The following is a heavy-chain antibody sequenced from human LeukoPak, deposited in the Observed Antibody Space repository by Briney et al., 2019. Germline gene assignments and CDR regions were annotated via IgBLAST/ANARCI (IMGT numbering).Heavy chain of an antibody. CDR3: AKEGPTRALDT. CDR1: GFTFSSYG. CDR2: IRYDGKDK. J-gene: IGHJ3*02. V-gene: IGHV3-30*02. Sequence: GGSLRLSCAASGFTFSSYGMHWVRQAPGKGLKWVTFIRYDGKDKYYADSVKGRFTISRDNSKNTLYLQMNSLRAEDTAVYYCAKEGPTRALDTWGQGTMVTVSS.